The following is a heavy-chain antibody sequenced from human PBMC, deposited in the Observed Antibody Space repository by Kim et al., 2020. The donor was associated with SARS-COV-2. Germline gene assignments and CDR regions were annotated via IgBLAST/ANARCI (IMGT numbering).Heavy chain of an antibody. CDR2: INHSGST. CDR1: GGSFSGYY. CDR3: ARSVSVVTAIPTLDY. V-gene: IGHV4-34*01. J-gene: IGHJ4*02. D-gene: IGHD2-21*02. Sequence: SETLSLTCAVYGGSFSGYYWSWIRQPPGKGLEWIGEINHSGSTNYNPSLKSRVTISVDTSKNQFSLKLSSVTAADTAVYYCARSVSVVTAIPTLDYWGQGTLVTVSS.